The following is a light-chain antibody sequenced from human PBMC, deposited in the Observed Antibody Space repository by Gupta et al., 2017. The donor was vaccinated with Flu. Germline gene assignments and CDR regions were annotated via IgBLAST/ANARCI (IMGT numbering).Light chain of an antibody. J-gene: IGLJ3*02. CDR3: ATWDDSLNGPV. CDR1: SSNIGNNY. CDR2: SNN. V-gene: IGLV1-47*02. Sequence: QSVLTPSPSASGTPGQRVTISCSGGSSNIGNNYVYWYRVLPGTAPKLLIFSNNQRPSGVPDRFSGSKSDTSASLAISGLRSEDEADYYCATWDDSLNGPVFGGGTTLTVL.